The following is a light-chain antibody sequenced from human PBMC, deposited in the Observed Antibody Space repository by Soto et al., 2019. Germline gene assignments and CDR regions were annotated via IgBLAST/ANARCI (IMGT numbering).Light chain of an antibody. V-gene: IGKV1-39*01. CDR3: QQSYIAPPT. Sequence: DIQLTQSPSSLSASLGDRVTITCRASQSPSTYLNWYQQKPGKAPKLLIYAASILQGGVPSRFSGSGSGTDFTLTISSLQPEDFATYYCQQSYIAPPTFGQGTEVEIK. CDR2: AAS. CDR1: QSPSTY. J-gene: IGKJ1*01.